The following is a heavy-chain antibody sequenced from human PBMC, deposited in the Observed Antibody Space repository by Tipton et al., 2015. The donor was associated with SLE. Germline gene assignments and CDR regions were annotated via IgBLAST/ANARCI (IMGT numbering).Heavy chain of an antibody. J-gene: IGHJ5*02. CDR3: ARHTWFDP. CDR1: GGSISNYY. CDR2: INHSGNT. Sequence: TLSLTCTVSGGSISNYYWSWIRQPPGKGLEWIGEINHSGNTNYNPSLKSRVTISIDTSKNQFSLKLSSVTAADSAVYYCARHTWFDPWGQGTLVTVSS. V-gene: IGHV4-34*01.